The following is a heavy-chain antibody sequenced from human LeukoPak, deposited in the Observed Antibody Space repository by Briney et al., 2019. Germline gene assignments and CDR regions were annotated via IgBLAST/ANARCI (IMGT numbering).Heavy chain of an antibody. CDR2: IYTSGST. CDR1: GGSISSSSYY. Sequence: SQTLSLTCTVSGGSISSSSYYWSWIRQPAGKGLEWIGRIYTSGSTNYNPSLKSRVTISVDTSKDQFSLELSSVTAADTAVYYCARMDYYDSSGVFDYWGQGTLVTVSS. D-gene: IGHD3-22*01. J-gene: IGHJ4*02. V-gene: IGHV4-61*02. CDR3: ARMDYYDSSGVFDY.